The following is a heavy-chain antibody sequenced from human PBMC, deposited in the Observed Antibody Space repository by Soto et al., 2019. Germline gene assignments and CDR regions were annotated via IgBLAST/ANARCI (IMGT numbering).Heavy chain of an antibody. CDR1: GGTLSGYY. V-gene: IGHV4-4*07. CDR3: ARGRRFSDWFDP. CDR2: IYSSGST. J-gene: IGHJ5*02. Sequence: SETLSLTCTVTGGTLSGYYWTWIRQSAGGGLEWIGRIYSSGSTNYNPSLKSRVTISLDTSMSHFSLRLRSVSAADTAVYYCARGRRFSDWFDPRGQGTLVTVSS. D-gene: IGHD3-3*01.